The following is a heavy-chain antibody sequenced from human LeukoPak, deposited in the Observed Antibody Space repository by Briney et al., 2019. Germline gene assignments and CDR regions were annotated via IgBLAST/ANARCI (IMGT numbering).Heavy chain of an antibody. D-gene: IGHD3-10*01. CDR1: GGSFSGYY. V-gene: IGHV4-34*01. CDR2: INHSGST. CDR3: ARDRAPYYYGSGSTMDV. Sequence: SETLSLTCAVYGGSFSGYYWSWIRQPPGKGLEWIGEINHSGSTNYNPSLKSRVTISVDTSKNQFSLKLSSVTAEDTAVYYCARDRAPYYYGSGSTMDVWGKGTTVTVSS. J-gene: IGHJ6*04.